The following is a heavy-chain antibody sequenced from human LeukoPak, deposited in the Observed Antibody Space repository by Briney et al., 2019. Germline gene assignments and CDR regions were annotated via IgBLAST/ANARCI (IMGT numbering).Heavy chain of an antibody. V-gene: IGHV4-31*03. J-gene: IGHJ4*02. CDR1: GGSISSDDNY. CDR3: ARERNYGKSFEY. D-gene: IGHD1-7*01. CDR2: IFYSGST. Sequence: SQTLSLTCTVSGGSISSDDNYWSWIRQHPGRGLEWIGNIFYSGSTYYNPSLKSRVTISVDTSKNQFSLKLSSVTAADTAVYYCARERNYGKSFEYWAREPWSPSPQ.